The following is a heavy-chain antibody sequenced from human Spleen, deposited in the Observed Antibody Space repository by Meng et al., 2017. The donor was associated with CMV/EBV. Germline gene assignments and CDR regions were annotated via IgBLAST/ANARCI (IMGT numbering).Heavy chain of an antibody. Sequence: GESLKISCAASGFTFSNSWMNWVRQAPGKGLEWVSSISSSGRYIFYADSAKGRFTISRDNAKNSLYLQMNSLGAEDTAVYYCARSPGYCSDTNCYSNHFDYWGQGTLVTVSS. V-gene: IGHV3-21*01. D-gene: IGHD2-2*01. CDR1: GFTFSNSW. J-gene: IGHJ4*02. CDR3: ARSPGYCSDTNCYSNHFDY. CDR2: ISSSGRYI.